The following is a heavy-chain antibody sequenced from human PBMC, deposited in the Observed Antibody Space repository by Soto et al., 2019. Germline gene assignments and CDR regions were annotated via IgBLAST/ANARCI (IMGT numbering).Heavy chain of an antibody. V-gene: IGHV4-34*01. CDR1: GGSFSGYY. CDR2: INHSGST. J-gene: IGHJ6*02. Sequence: PSETLSLTCAVYGGSFSGYYWSWIRQPPGKGLEWIGEINHSGSTNYNPSLKSRVTISVDTSKNQFSLKLSSVTAADTAVYYCARALLLRLGELSVRRTDYGMDVWGQGTTVTVSS. CDR3: ARALLLRLGELSVRRTDYGMDV. D-gene: IGHD3-16*02.